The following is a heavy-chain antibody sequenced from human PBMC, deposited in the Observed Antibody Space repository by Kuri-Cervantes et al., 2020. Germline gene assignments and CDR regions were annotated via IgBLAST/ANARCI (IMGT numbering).Heavy chain of an antibody. D-gene: IGHD2/OR15-2a*01. Sequence: ASVKVSCKASGYTFTSYAMNWVRQAPGQGLEWMGWINTNTGNPTYAQGFTGRFVFSLDTSVSTAYLQISSLKAEDTAVYYCARDPNIHGYYYGMDVWGQGTTVTVSS. J-gene: IGHJ6*02. CDR1: GYTFTSYA. V-gene: IGHV7-4-1*02. CDR3: ARDPNIHGYYYGMDV. CDR2: INTNTGNP.